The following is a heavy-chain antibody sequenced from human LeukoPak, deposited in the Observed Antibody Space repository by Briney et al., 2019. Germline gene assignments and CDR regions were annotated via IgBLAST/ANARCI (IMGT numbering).Heavy chain of an antibody. D-gene: IGHD3-9*01. V-gene: IGHV3-23*01. Sequence: PGGSLRLSCAASGFTFSSYAMSWVRQAPGKGLEWVSAISGSGDSTYYADSVKGRFTISRDNAKNSLYLQMNSLRAEDTAVYYCAKTGILTGYIYYYYYMDVWGKGTTVTISS. J-gene: IGHJ6*03. CDR1: GFTFSSYA. CDR2: ISGSGDST. CDR3: AKTGILTGYIYYYYYMDV.